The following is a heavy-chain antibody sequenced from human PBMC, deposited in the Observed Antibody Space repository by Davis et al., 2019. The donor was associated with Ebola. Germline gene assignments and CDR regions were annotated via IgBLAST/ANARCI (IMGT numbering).Heavy chain of an antibody. Sequence: GGSLRLSCAASGFTFSGYWMNWVRQAPGKGLEWVAFIRYDGSNKYYADSVKGRFTISRDNSKNTLYLQMSSLRAEDTAVYYCAKELIAVASPGWFDPWGQGTLVTVSS. V-gene: IGHV3-30*02. CDR3: AKELIAVASPGWFDP. D-gene: IGHD6-19*01. CDR1: GFTFSGYW. J-gene: IGHJ5*02. CDR2: IRYDGSNK.